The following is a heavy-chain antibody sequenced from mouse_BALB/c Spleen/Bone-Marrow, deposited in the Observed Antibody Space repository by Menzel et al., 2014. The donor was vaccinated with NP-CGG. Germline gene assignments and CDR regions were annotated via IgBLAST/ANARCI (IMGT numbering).Heavy chain of an antibody. D-gene: IGHD2-2*01. CDR3: ARWLPAMDY. J-gene: IGHJ4*01. Sequence: VQLQQSGAELVRPGSSVKISCKASGYALSSYWMSWVKQRPGQGLEWIGQIYPGDGDTNYNGKFKGKATLTADKSSSTAYMQLSSLTSEDSAVYFCARWLPAMDYWGQGTSVTVSS. V-gene: IGHV1-80*01. CDR1: GYALSSYW. CDR2: IYPGDGDT.